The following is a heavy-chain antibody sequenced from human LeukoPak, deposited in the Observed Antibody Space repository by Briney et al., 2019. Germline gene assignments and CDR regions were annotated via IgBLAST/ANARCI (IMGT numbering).Heavy chain of an antibody. CDR1: GFTFSGYW. CDR2: INTDGRRT. V-gene: IGHV3-74*01. J-gene: IGHJ4*02. D-gene: IGHD2/OR15-2a*01. Sequence: GGSLRFSCAASGFTFSGYWMHWVRQAPGKGLVWVSGINTDGRRTSYADSVKGRFTISRDNAENTLYLQMTSLRAEDTAVYYCARDVIRWGQGTLVTVSS. CDR3: ARDVIR.